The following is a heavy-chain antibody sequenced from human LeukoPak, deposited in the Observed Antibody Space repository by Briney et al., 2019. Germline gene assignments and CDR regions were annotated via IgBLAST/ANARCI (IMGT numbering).Heavy chain of an antibody. J-gene: IGHJ4*02. D-gene: IGHD4-17*01. CDR3: ARGTYGDYFDY. CDR1: GFTFSSYD. CDR2: IGTAGDT. V-gene: IGHV3-13*01. Sequence: AGGSLRLSCAASGFTFSSYDMHWVRQATGKGLEWVSAIGTAGDTYYPSSVKGRFTISRENAKNSLYIQMNSLRAGDTAVYYCARGTYGDYFDYWGQGALVTVSS.